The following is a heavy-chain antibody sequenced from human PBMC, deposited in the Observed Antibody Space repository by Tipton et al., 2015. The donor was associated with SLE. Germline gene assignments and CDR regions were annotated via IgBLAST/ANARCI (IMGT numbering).Heavy chain of an antibody. D-gene: IGHD5-18*01. Sequence: QVQLVQSGAEVKKPGASVKVSCKASGYTFTSYGISWVRQAPGQGLEWMGWISAYNGNTNYAQKLKGRVTMTTDTSTSTAYMELGRLGSDVTAVYYSARDSPGGSYGSPFLFSFDLCVRVTLVIVFS. CDR2: ISAYNGNT. J-gene: IGHJ2*01. CDR3: ARDSPGGSYGSPFLFSFDL. CDR1: GYTFTSYG. V-gene: IGHV1-18*01.